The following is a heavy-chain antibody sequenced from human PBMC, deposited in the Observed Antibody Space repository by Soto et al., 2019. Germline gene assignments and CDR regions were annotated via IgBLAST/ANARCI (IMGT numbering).Heavy chain of an antibody. D-gene: IGHD3-10*01. V-gene: IGHV3-30-3*01. CDR2: ISYDGSNK. J-gene: IGHJ3*02. CDR3: AREIGEIDAFDI. CDR1: GFTFSSYA. Sequence: GGSLRLSCAASGFTFSSYAMHWVRQAPGKGLEWVAVISYDGSNKYYADSVKGRFTISRDNSKNTLYLQMNSLRAEDTAVYYCAREIGEIDAFDIWGQGTMVTVSS.